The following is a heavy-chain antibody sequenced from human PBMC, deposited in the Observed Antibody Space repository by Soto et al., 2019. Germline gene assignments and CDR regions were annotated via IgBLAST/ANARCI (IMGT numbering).Heavy chain of an antibody. Sequence: GGSLRLSCAASGFTFSSYRMNWVRQAPGKGLEWVSSISSSSSYICYADSVKGRFTIPRDNAKNSLYLQMNSLRAEDTAVYYLARDRSNYDSSGYPFWGQGTLVTVSS. CDR3: ARDRSNYDSSGYPF. D-gene: IGHD3-22*01. CDR2: ISSSSSYI. CDR1: GFTFSSYR. V-gene: IGHV3-21*01. J-gene: IGHJ4*02.